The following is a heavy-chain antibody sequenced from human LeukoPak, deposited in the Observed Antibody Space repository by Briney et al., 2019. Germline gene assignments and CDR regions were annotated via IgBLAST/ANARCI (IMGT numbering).Heavy chain of an antibody. CDR2: ISDLGFRT. CDR3: VRELEASNTWGIRFDP. J-gene: IGHJ5*02. D-gene: IGHD3-16*01. CDR1: GFTFSSYS. V-gene: IGHV3-23*01. Sequence: PAGGSLRLSCAASGFTFSSYSMNWVRQAPGEVLEWVCGISDLGFRTPYADSVKGRFTISRDNSKNMLYLQMDSLRADDTAVYYCVRELEASNTWGIRFDPWGQGTLVTVYS.